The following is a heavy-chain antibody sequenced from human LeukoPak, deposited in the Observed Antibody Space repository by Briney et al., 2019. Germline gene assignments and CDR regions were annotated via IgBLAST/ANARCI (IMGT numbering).Heavy chain of an antibody. Sequence: PGGSLRLSCSASGFTFNSYAMHWVRQAPGKGLEYVSGIRSNGGSTYYADSVKGRFTISRDNSKNTLYLRMSSPRAEDTAVYYCVKDRRLDYSRFDCWGQGTLVTVSS. J-gene: IGHJ4*02. CDR3: VKDRRLDYSRFDC. CDR1: GFTFNSYA. V-gene: IGHV3-64D*06. CDR2: IRSNGGST. D-gene: IGHD2-15*01.